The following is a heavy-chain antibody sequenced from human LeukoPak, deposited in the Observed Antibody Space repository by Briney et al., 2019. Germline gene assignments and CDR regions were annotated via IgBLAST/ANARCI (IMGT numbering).Heavy chain of an antibody. V-gene: IGHV4-4*07. CDR1: GGSISNYY. D-gene: IGHD3-10*01. CDR2: IYTSGST. J-gene: IGHJ4*02. CDR3: ARTTMVRGVIRRFDY. Sequence: SETLSLTCTVSGGSISNYYWSRIRQPAGKGLEWIGRIYTSGSTNYNPSLKSRVTMSVDTSKNQFSLTLSSVTAADTAVYYCARTTMVRGVIRRFDYWGQGTLVTVSS.